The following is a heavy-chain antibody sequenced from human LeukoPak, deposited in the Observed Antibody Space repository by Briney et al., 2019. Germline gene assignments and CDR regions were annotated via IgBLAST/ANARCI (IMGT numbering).Heavy chain of an antibody. Sequence: GGSLRLSCAASGFTFSSYWMSWVRQAPGKGLEWVANIKQDGSEKYYVDSVKGRFTISRDNSKNTLYLQMNSLRAEDTAVYYCAKGYSYGDYWGQGTLVTVSS. V-gene: IGHV3-7*01. CDR1: GFTFSSYW. J-gene: IGHJ4*02. CDR3: AKGYSYGDY. CDR2: IKQDGSEK. D-gene: IGHD5-18*01.